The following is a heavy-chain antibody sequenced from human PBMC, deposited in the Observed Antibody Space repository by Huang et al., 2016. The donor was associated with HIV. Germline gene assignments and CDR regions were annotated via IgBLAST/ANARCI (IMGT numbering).Heavy chain of an antibody. V-gene: IGHV4-39*01. Sequence: QLQLQESGPGLVKPSETLSLTCTVSGGPISNSSHYWGWIRQPPGKGLEWIGSIDYSGATHHNPSLMSRVTMSVDASKSQISLNLISVTAADTALYYCVGYCTGGTCFEAFDIWGQGTRVTVSS. CDR2: IDYSGAT. D-gene: IGHD2-8*02. CDR3: VGYCTGGTCFEAFDI. J-gene: IGHJ3*02. CDR1: GGPISNSSHY.